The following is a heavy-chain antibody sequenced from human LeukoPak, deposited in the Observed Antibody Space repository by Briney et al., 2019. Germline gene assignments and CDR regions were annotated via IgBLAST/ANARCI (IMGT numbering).Heavy chain of an antibody. CDR2: ISYSSNTI. Sequence: GGSLRLSCAASGFTFISHTLNWVRQAPGKGLEWISYISYSSNTIYYADSVRDQFTISRDNAKNSLYLQMNSLRAEDTAVYYCARAAWGYLYMDVWGKGTTVTVSS. CDR1: GFTFISHT. V-gene: IGHV3-48*01. CDR3: ARAAWGYLYMDV. J-gene: IGHJ6*03. D-gene: IGHD3-16*01.